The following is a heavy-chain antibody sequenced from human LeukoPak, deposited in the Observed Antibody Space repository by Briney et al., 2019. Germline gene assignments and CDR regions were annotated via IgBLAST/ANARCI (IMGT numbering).Heavy chain of an antibody. J-gene: IGHJ4*02. D-gene: IGHD3-22*01. Sequence: GGSLRLSRAASGFTVRSNYMSWVRQAPGKGLEWVSIIYSGGDTYYADSVKGRFTISRDNSKNTLYLQMNSLRAEDTAVYYCARDKADSSAYHYWGQGTLVTVSS. CDR2: IYSGGDT. CDR3: ARDKADSSAYHY. V-gene: IGHV3-53*01. CDR1: GFTVRSNY.